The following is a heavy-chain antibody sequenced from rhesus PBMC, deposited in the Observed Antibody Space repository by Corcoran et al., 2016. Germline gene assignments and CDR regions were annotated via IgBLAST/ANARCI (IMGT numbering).Heavy chain of an antibody. CDR1: GGSISDSYY. Sequence: QVQLQESGPGLVKPSETLTLPCTVSGGSISDSYYWSGTRPPPGKGREWMGRIYGSGGSTNYNPSLKSRVTISRDTSKNQFSLKLSSVTAADTAVYYGARDRGQPTRGWYFDLWGPGTPITISS. J-gene: IGHJ2*01. V-gene: IGHV4S6*01. CDR3: ARDRGQPTRGWYFDL. D-gene: IGHD1-20*01. CDR2: IYGSGGST.